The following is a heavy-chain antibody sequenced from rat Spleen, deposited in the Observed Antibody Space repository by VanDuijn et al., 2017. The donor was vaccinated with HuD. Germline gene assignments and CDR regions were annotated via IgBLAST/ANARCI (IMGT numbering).Heavy chain of an antibody. CDR2: ISYDGSST. Sequence: EVQLVESGGGLVQPGRSLKLSCAASGFTFSDYNMAWVRQAPKKGLEWVATISYDGSSTYYRDSVKGRFTISRDNAKSTLYLQMDSLRSEDTATYYCASRDPIPDYWGQGTLVTVSS. J-gene: IGHJ3*01. D-gene: IGHD2-1*01. V-gene: IGHV5-7*01. CDR1: GFTFSDYN. CDR3: ASRDPIPDY.